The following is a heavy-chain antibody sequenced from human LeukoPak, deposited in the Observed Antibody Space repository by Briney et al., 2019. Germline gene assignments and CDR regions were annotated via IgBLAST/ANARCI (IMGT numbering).Heavy chain of an antibody. CDR3: ARDSMYAFDI. J-gene: IGHJ3*02. CDR1: GFTFSSYS. Sequence: PGGSLRLSCAASGFTFSSYSMNWVRQAPGEGLEWISYFSTSSGTISYADSVKGRFTISRDNAKNSLYLQMNSLRAEDTAVYYCARDSMYAFDIWGQGTMVTVSS. V-gene: IGHV3-48*01. D-gene: IGHD2-2*01. CDR2: FSTSSGTI.